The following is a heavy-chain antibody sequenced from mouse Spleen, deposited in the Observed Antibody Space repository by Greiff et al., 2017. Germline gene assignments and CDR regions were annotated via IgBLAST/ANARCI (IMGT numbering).Heavy chain of an antibody. V-gene: IGHV5-12*02. CDR1: GFTFSDYY. Sequence: EVQGVESGGGLVQPGGSLKLSCATSGFTFSDYYMYWVRQTPEKRLEWVAYISNGGGSTYYPDTVKGRFTISRDNAKNTLYLQMSRLKSEDTAMYYCARQGRYDGWYFDVWGAGTTVTVSS. J-gene: IGHJ1*01. CDR2: ISNGGGST. CDR3: ARQGRYDGWYFDV. D-gene: IGHD2-14*01.